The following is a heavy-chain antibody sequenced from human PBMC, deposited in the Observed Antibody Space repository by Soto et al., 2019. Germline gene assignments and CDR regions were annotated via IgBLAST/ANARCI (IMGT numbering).Heavy chain of an antibody. CDR1: GYSFTSYW. J-gene: IGHJ3*02. Sequence: PGESLKISCKGSGYSFTSYWIGWVRQMPGKGLEWMGIIYPGDSDTRYSPSFQGQVTISADKSISTAYLQWSSLKASDTAMYYCARHPNGDCGLDAFDIWGQGTMVTVSS. CDR2: IYPGDSDT. D-gene: IGHD2-21*02. CDR3: ARHPNGDCGLDAFDI. V-gene: IGHV5-51*01.